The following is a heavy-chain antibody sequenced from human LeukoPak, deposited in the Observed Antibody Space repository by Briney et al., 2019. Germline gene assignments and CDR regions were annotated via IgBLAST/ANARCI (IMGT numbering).Heavy chain of an antibody. Sequence: PGGSLRLSCAASRFTFSSYAMSWVRQAPGKGLEWVSALAASGGSTYYADSVKGRFTISRDNSKNTLYLQMNSLRAEDTAVYYCAKAVVRRWLQFHYWGQGTLVTVSS. V-gene: IGHV3-23*01. CDR2: LAASGGST. CDR1: RFTFSSYA. J-gene: IGHJ4*02. D-gene: IGHD5-24*01. CDR3: AKAVVRRWLQFHY.